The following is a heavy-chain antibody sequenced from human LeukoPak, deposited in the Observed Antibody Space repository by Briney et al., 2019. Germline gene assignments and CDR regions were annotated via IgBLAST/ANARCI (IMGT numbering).Heavy chain of an antibody. D-gene: IGHD2-2*03. V-gene: IGHV1-24*01. Sequence: ASVKVSCKVSGYTLTELSMHWVRRAPGKGLEWMGGFDPEDGETIYAQKFQGRVTMTEDTSTDTAYMELSSLRSEDTAVYYCATDLLDIVVVPAWGQGTLVTVSS. CDR1: GYTLTELS. CDR3: ATDLLDIVVVPA. CDR2: FDPEDGET. J-gene: IGHJ4*02.